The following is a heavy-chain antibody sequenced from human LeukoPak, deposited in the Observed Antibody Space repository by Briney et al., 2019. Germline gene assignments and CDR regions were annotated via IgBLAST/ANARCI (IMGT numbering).Heavy chain of an antibody. CDR1: GGSIDRGDYY. D-gene: IGHD3-3*01. CDR3: ARHPIERSLGGVSDWFDP. J-gene: IGHJ5*02. V-gene: IGHV4-39*07. Sequence: PSETLSLTCTVSGGSIDRGDYYWGWVRQPPGKGLECIASIHYTGSTYYDPSLKSRVTLSVDTSKNQFSLNLYSVTAADTAIYYCARHPIERSLGGVSDWFDPWGQGTLVTVSS. CDR2: IHYTGST.